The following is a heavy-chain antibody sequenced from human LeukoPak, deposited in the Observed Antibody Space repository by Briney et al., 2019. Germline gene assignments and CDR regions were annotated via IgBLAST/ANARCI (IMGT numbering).Heavy chain of an antibody. CDR3: ASDPSSSDNFLDF. CDR1: GFTFSDYY. Sequence: ASVKVSCKASGFTFSDYYIHWVRQAPGQGLDYMGHINLNSGGTFYVQKFQGRVTMTRDTSISTAYMDLSRLTSDDTAVYFCASDPSSSDNFLDFWGQGTLVTVSS. J-gene: IGHJ4*02. CDR2: INLNSGGT. V-gene: IGHV1-2*06. D-gene: IGHD6-6*01.